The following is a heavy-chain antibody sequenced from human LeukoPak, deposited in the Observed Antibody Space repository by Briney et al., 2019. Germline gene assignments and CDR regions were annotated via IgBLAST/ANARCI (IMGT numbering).Heavy chain of an antibody. Sequence: ASVKVSCKASGYTFTGYYMHWIRQAPGQGLEWMGWINPNSGGTNYAQKFQGRVTMTRDTSVSTACMELSRLRSDDTAVYYCARDRGYYDSSGYYYGGDFDYWGQGTLVTVSS. CDR3: ARDRGYYDSSGYYYGGDFDY. J-gene: IGHJ4*02. V-gene: IGHV1-2*02. CDR2: INPNSGGT. D-gene: IGHD3-22*01. CDR1: GYTFTGYY.